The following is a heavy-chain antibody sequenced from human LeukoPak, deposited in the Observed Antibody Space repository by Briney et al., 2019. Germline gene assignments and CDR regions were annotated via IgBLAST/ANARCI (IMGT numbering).Heavy chain of an antibody. CDR2: INNDGSST. CDR1: GFTFSSCW. J-gene: IGHJ4*02. Sequence: PGGSLRLSCAASGFTFSSCWMHWVRQAPGKGLVWVSRINNDGSSTIYADSVKGRFTISRDNAKNTLYLQMNSLRAEDTAVYYCARGYSGSYYDWGQGTLVTVSS. V-gene: IGHV3-74*01. CDR3: ARGYSGSYYD. D-gene: IGHD1-26*01.